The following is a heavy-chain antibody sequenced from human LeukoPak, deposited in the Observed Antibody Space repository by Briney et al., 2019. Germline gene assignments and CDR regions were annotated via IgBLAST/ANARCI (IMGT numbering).Heavy chain of an antibody. CDR2: IDTDGSNR. Sequence: GSLRLSCAASGFTFSSYWMHWVRQTPGKGLVWVSRIDTDGSNRNYADSVKGRFTISRDNAKNTLYLEMNSLRAEDTAVYYCARIYSNFVSLGFWGQGTLVTVSS. D-gene: IGHD4-4*01. J-gene: IGHJ4*02. V-gene: IGHV3-74*01. CDR1: GFTFSSYW. CDR3: ARIYSNFVSLGF.